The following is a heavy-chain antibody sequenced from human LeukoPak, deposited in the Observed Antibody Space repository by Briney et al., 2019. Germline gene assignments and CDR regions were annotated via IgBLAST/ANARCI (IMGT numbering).Heavy chain of an antibody. D-gene: IGHD2-2*01. V-gene: IGHV4-30-2*02. CDR2: IYHSGST. CDR1: GGSISSGGYS. J-gene: IGHJ6*02. CDR3: ARSGCSSNSCHRVGYYGMDV. Sequence: SQTLSLTCAVSGGSISSGGYSWSWIRQPPGKGLEWIGYIYHSGSTYYNPSLKSRVTISVDTSKNQFSLKLTSVTAADTAVYYCARSGCSSNSCHRVGYYGMDVWGQGTTVTVSS.